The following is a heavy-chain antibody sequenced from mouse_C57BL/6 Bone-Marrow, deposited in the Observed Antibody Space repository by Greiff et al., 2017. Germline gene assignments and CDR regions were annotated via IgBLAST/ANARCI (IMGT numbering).Heavy chain of an antibody. CDR2: IYPRSGNT. V-gene: IGHV1-81*01. CDR3: AREGDYGNYRFAY. D-gene: IGHD2-1*01. CDR1: GYTFTSYG. J-gene: IGHJ3*01. Sequence: QVQLQQSGAELARPGASVKLSCKASGYTFTSYGISWVKQRTGQGLEWIGEIYPRSGNTYYNEKFKGKATLTADKSSSTAYMELRSLTSEDSAVYFCAREGDYGNYRFAYWGQGTLVTVSA.